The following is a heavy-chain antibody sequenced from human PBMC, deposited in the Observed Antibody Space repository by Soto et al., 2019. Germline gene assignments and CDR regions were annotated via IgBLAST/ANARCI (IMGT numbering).Heavy chain of an antibody. CDR2: IYPGDSDT. CDR1: VYDFATFW. V-gene: IGHV5-51*01. D-gene: IGHD2-21*02. CDR3: ATSLAYFGGDCDWEIHYYYGMDV. J-gene: IGHJ6*02. Sequence: GESLKISCKASVYDFATFWIVWARQVPGKGLEWRGLIYPGDSDTRYSPSFQGQVTISADKSISTAYLQWSSLKASDTAMYYCATSLAYFGGDCDWEIHYYYGMDVWGQGTTVTVS.